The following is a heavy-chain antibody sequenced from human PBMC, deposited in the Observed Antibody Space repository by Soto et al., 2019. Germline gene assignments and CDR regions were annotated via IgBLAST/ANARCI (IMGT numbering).Heavy chain of an antibody. CDR1: GVTSRSNW. CDR2: IRPEGNEQ. D-gene: IGHD2-15*01. J-gene: IGHJ5*02. Sequence: EVQLVESGGGLVKPGGSLRLSCVESGSGVTSRSNWMAWDGQAPGKGLERVAKIRPEGNEQYYVDSVRVRFTISRDNAKNSLYLHMISLRDEDTAVYYCAREEWWRLDPRGQGTRVTVSS. CDR3: AREEWWRLDP. V-gene: IGHV3-7*01.